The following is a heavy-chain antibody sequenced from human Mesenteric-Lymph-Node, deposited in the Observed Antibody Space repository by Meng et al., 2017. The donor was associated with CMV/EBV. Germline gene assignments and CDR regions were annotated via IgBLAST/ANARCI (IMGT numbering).Heavy chain of an antibody. V-gene: IGHV3-21*01. J-gene: IGHJ4*02. CDR2: ISSSSYI. CDR3: ARDRPPTGYTSGWPTTDY. CDR1: GFRFSSYS. D-gene: IGHD6-19*01. Sequence: GGSLRLSCAASGFRFSSYSMNGVRQAPGKGLEWVASISSSSYIYYADSVKGRFTISRDNAKNSLDLQMNSLRAEDTAVYYCARDRPPTGYTSGWPTTDYWGQGTLVTVSS.